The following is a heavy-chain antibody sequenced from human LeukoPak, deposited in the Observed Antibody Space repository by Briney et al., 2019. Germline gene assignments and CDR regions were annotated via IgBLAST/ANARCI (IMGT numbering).Heavy chain of an antibody. Sequence: GGSLRLSCGASGITFNSYAMTWVGQAPGKGLRWGSGINDSGGYTYYTDYVKGRVTNYRDNSKNTLYLQMNSLRAEDTAGYYCAKGTIVDRMGCGFDVWGQGTTVTVPS. V-gene: IGHV3-23*01. CDR2: INDSGGYT. J-gene: IGHJ6*02. CDR3: AKGTIVDRMGCGFDV. D-gene: IGHD3-22*01. CDR1: GITFNSYA.